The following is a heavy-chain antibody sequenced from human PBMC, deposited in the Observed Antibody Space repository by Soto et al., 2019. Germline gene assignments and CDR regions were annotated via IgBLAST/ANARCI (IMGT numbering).Heavy chain of an antibody. D-gene: IGHD1-7*01. CDR1: GSTFSNYA. CDR3: AKDPRLELRGVDS. J-gene: IGHJ4*02. CDR2: ISGSGSAT. V-gene: IGHV3-23*01. Sequence: EVQLLESGGGLVQPGGSLRLSCASSGSTFSNYAMTWVRQAPGKGLEWVSTISGSGSATYYADSVKGRFTISRDNSKDTLYLEMNSLRAEDTAVYYCAKDPRLELRGVDSLGQGTLVTVSA.